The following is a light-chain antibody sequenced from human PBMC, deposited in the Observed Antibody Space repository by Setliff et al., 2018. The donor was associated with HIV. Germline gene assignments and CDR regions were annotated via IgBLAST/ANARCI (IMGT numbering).Light chain of an antibody. CDR1: KSNIGASFD. CDR3: QSYDRSLSGLYV. V-gene: IGLV1-40*01. CDR2: NDI. Sequence: QSVLTQPPSVSGAPGQRVTISCTGSKSNIGASFDVHWYQHLPGTAPKLLIYNDIIRPPGVPDRFSGSKSGTSATLTISRLQAEDEADYYCQSYDRSLSGLYVFGTGTKVTVL. J-gene: IGLJ1*01.